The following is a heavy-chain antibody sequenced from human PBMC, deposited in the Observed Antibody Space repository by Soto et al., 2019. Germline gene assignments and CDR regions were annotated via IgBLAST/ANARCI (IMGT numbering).Heavy chain of an antibody. CDR1: GGSFSGYF. V-gene: IGHV4-34*12. CDR3: ARPHYESNTFYYFCDY. Sequence: QVQLQQWGAGLLKPSETLSLTCAVYGGSFSGYFWSWIRQPPGKGLEWIGEIFHGGSTNYSPSLKSRVTISVDTSKNQFSLELSSVTAADTAVYYCARPHYESNTFYYFCDYWGQGTLVTVSS. CDR2: IFHGGST. D-gene: IGHD3-22*01. J-gene: IGHJ4*02.